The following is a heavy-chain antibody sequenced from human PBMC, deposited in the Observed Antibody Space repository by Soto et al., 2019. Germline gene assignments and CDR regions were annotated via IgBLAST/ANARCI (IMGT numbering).Heavy chain of an antibody. V-gene: IGHV4-38-2*01. D-gene: IGHD4-17*01. Sequence: SETLSLTCAVSGYSISSGYHWGWIRQPPGKGLEWIGNIYHSGSTYYNPSLKSRLTMSVDTSKNQFTLKLRSVTAADTALYFCARYLGDYFDYWGQGTRVTVSS. CDR1: GYSISSGYH. CDR3: ARYLGDYFDY. CDR2: IYHSGST. J-gene: IGHJ4*02.